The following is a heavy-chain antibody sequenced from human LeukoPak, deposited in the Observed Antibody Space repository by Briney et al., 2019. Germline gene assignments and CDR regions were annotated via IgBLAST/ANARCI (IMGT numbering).Heavy chain of an antibody. J-gene: IGHJ4*02. CDR3: ARGLGLHYYGSGSSHRPLDY. CDR2: INHSGST. CDR1: GGSFSGYY. D-gene: IGHD3-10*01. V-gene: IGHV4-34*01. Sequence: SETPSLTCAVYGGSFSGYYWSWIRQPPGKGLEWIGEINHSGSTNYNPSLKSRVTISVDTSKNQFSLKLSSVTAADTAVYYCARGLGLHYYGSGSSHRPLDYWGQGTLVTVSS.